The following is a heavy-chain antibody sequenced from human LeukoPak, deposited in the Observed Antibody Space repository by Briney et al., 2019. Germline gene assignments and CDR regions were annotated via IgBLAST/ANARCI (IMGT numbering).Heavy chain of an antibody. J-gene: IGHJ3*02. V-gene: IGHV7-4-1*02. CDR3: ARDLVSAGFDI. Sequence: ASVKVSCKTSGYIFTNNAVNWVRQAPGQGLDFMGWINTNTGNPTYAQGFTGRLVFSLDTSVSTAYLQISSLEAEDTAIYYCARDLVSAGFDIWGQGTMVTVSS. CDR1: GYIFTNNA. D-gene: IGHD6-6*01. CDR2: INTNTGNP.